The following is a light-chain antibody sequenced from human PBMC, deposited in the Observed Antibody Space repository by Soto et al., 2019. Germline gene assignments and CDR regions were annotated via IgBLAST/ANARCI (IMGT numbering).Light chain of an antibody. J-gene: IGKJ2*01. CDR2: RAS. CDR1: QRVSSN. CDR3: QHYNFWPHT. Sequence: EIEMTQSPATLSVSLGDRATLSCRASQRVSSNLAWYQQKPGQAPRLLIYRASTRATGVPARFSGSGSRTEFTLTISSLQSEDVSVYFCQHYNFWPHTFGQGTKLEIK. V-gene: IGKV3-15*01.